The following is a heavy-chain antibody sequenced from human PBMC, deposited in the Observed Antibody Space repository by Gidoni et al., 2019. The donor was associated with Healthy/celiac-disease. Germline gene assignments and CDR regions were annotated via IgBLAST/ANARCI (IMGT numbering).Heavy chain of an antibody. D-gene: IGHD2-15*01. CDR1: GFTFTSYA. CDR2: ISGSGGST. J-gene: IGHJ4*02. CDR3: AKALRGVVHPYDY. V-gene: IGHV3-23*01. Sequence: EVQLLESGGGLVQPGGSLRLSCAASGFTFTSYAMSWVRQAPGKGLEWVSAISGSGGSTYYADSVKGRFTISRDNSKNTLYLQMNSLRAEDTAVYYCAKALRGVVHPYDYWGQGTLVTVSS.